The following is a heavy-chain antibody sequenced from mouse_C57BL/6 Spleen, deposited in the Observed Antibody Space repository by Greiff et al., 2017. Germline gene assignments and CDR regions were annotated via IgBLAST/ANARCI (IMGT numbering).Heavy chain of an antibody. CDR2: IYPGDGDT. CDR3: ARRTCFYYFDY. CDR1: GYAFSSYW. Sequence: VQLQQSGAELVKPGASVKISCKASGYAFSSYWMNWVKQRPGMGLEWIGQIYPGDGDTNYNGKFKGKATLTADKSSSTAYMQRSSLASEDSAVYFCARRTCFYYFDYWGQGTTLTVSS. J-gene: IGHJ2*01. V-gene: IGHV1-80*01.